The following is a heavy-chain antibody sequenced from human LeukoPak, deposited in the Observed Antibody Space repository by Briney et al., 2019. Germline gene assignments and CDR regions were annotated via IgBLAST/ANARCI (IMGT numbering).Heavy chain of an antibody. CDR2: MYYSGST. CDR1: GGSISSSSYY. V-gene: IGHV4-39*07. Sequence: SETLSLTCTVSGGSISSSSYYWGWIRQPPGKGLEWIGSMYYSGSTYYNPSLKSRVTISVDTSKNQFSLTLSSVTAADTAVYYCARASGYSSSWYGTTYNWFDPWGQGTLVTVSS. D-gene: IGHD6-13*01. J-gene: IGHJ5*02. CDR3: ARASGYSSSWYGTTYNWFDP.